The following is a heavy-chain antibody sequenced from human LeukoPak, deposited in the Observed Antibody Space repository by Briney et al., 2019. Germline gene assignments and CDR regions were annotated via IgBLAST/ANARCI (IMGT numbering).Heavy chain of an antibody. J-gene: IGHJ4*01. V-gene: IGHV1-18*01. CDR3: ARDNDKVVDH. CDR1: GYTFSNYG. CDR2: SAANNGNR. Sequence: ASVKVSCKTSGYTFSNYGIRWVRRAPGHGVEWMGWSAANNGNRLYAQRFQDRITLTTDTSTSTSYMELRSLEYDVTAIYYCARDNDKVVDHWGQGTLVTVS. D-gene: IGHD1-1*01.